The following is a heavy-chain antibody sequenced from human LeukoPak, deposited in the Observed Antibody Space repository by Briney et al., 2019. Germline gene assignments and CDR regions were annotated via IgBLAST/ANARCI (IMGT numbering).Heavy chain of an antibody. J-gene: IGHJ4*02. CDR1: GFSLDDYG. V-gene: IGHV3-20*04. CDR2: IDWSGGSI. CDR3: ARGPRGCSGGSCAQFDY. Sequence: PGGSLRLSCAASGFSLDDYGMSWVRQVPGKGLEWVSGIDWSGGSIQYGDSLKGRFTISRDNAKNSLYLQVGSLRAEDTALYYCARGPRGCSGGSCAQFDYWGQGTLVTVSS. D-gene: IGHD2-15*01.